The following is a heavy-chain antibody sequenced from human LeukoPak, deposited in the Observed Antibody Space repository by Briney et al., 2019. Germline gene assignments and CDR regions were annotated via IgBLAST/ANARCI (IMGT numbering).Heavy chain of an antibody. Sequence: GGSLRLSCTVSGFTFGDNAMSWVRQAPGKGLEWVSGLSGDVGANTYYADSVKGRFTIARDNSKNTLFLQMDSLRAEDTAVYYCAKDRTWSRSRWFWGVFSSETWGQGTVVTVSS. V-gene: IGHV3-23*01. J-gene: IGHJ3*01. CDR1: GFTFGDNA. CDR3: AKDRTWSRSRWFWGVFSSET. CDR2: LSGDVGANT. D-gene: IGHD3-16*01.